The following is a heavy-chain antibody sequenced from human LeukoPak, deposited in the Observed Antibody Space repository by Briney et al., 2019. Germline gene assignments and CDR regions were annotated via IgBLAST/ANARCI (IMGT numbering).Heavy chain of an antibody. Sequence: GGSLLLSCAASGFTFSNYGMHCVRQAPGKGLEWVTFIRSDGSIIFYADSVKGRFTISRDNSKNTVFLQMNSLRVEDTAMYYCAKDIPQVYFDYWGQGTLVTVSS. CDR3: AKDIPQVYFDY. CDR2: IRSDGSII. V-gene: IGHV3-30*02. J-gene: IGHJ4*02. CDR1: GFTFSNYG. D-gene: IGHD2-21*01.